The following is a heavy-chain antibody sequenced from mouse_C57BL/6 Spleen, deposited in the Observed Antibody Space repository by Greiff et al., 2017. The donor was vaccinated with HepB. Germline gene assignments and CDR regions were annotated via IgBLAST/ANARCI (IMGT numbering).Heavy chain of an antibody. Sequence: EVKLVESGGGLVKPGGSLKLSCAASGFTFSDYGMHWVRQAPEKGLEWVAYISSGSSTIYYADTVKGRFTISRDNAKNTLFLQMTSLRSEDTAMYYCARGSPTGTFAYWGQGTLVTVSA. J-gene: IGHJ3*01. D-gene: IGHD4-1*02. CDR3: ARGSPTGTFAY. CDR2: ISSGSSTI. V-gene: IGHV5-17*01. CDR1: GFTFSDYG.